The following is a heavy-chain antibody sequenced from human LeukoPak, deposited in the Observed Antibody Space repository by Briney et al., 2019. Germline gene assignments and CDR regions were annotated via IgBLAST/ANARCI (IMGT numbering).Heavy chain of an antibody. CDR1: GFTFSVYY. Sequence: PGGSLRLSCSASGFTFSVYYMSWIRHAPGKGLEWFSCIGGSSSGYTNYADSVKGRFTISRDNAKNSLYLQMDGLGVEDTAVYYCARVRGAVAATWFDYWGQGTLVTVSS. D-gene: IGHD6-19*01. CDR2: IGGSSSGYT. CDR3: ARVRGAVAATWFDY. V-gene: IGHV3-11*05. J-gene: IGHJ4*02.